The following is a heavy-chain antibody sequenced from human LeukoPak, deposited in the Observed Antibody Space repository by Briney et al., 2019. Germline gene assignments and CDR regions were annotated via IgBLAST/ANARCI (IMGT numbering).Heavy chain of an antibody. D-gene: IGHD3-10*02. CDR2: AGWAGGTT. CDR1: GFNFHRYT. Sequence: GGSLRLSRATSGFNFHRYTIHWVRQAPGKGLEWVSLAGWAGGTTYYSDSVRGRFTISRDSGRNSVYLQMNSLTTDDTAFYFCAKELDTMFFDYWGQGALVTVSS. CDR3: AKELDTMFFDY. J-gene: IGHJ4*02. V-gene: IGHV3-43*01.